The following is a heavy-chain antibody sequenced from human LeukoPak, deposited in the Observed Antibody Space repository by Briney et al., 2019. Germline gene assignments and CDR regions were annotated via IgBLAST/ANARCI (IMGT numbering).Heavy chain of an antibody. J-gene: IGHJ4*02. D-gene: IGHD2-15*01. CDR1: GFTFSTYN. Sequence: GGSLRLSCAASGFTFSTYNMNWVRQAPGKGLEWVSSIISSSSYIYYADSVKGRITISRENAKNSLYLQMNSLRAEDTAVYYCARDPQYCSGGSCYSFDYWGQGTLVTVSS. V-gene: IGHV3-21*01. CDR3: ARDPQYCSGGSCYSFDY. CDR2: IISSSSYI.